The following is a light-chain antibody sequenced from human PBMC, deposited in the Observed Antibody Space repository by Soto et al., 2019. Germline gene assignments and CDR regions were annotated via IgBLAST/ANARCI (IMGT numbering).Light chain of an antibody. CDR3: CSYAGSSTHVV. V-gene: IGLV2-23*01. J-gene: IGLJ2*01. CDR1: SSDVGSYNL. Sequence: QSVLTQPASVSGSPGQSITISCTGTSSDVGSYNLVSWYQHHPGKAPKLMIYEDTKRPSGVSNRFSGSKSGNTASLTISGLQAEDEAEYYCCSYAGSSTHVVFAGGTKLTVL. CDR2: EDT.